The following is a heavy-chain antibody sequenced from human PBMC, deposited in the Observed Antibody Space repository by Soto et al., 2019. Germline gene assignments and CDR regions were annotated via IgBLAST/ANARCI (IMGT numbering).Heavy chain of an antibody. V-gene: IGHV1-18*01. CDR2: ISAYNGNT. CDR3: ARGRGDGIVVVVPAGDAFDI. Sequence: GASVKVSCKASGYTFTSYGISWVRQAPGQGLEWMGWISAYNGNTNYAQKLQGRVTMTTDTSTSTAYMELRSLRSDDTAVYYCARGRGDGIVVVVPAGDAFDIWGQGTMVTVS. CDR1: GYTFTSYG. D-gene: IGHD2-2*01. J-gene: IGHJ3*02.